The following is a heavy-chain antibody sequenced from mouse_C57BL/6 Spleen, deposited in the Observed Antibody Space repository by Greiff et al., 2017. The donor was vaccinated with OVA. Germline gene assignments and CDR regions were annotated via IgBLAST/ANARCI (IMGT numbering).Heavy chain of an antibody. CDR3: ARGGGYYGYFDV. V-gene: IGHV5-17*01. J-gene: IGHJ1*03. CDR1: GFTFSDYG. Sequence: EVMLVESGGGLVKPGGSLKLSCAASGFTFSDYGMHWVRQAPEKGLEWVAYISSGSSTIYYADTVKGRFTISRDNAKNTLFLQMTSLRSEDTAMYYCARGGGYYGYFDVWGTGTTVTVSS. D-gene: IGHD2-2*01. CDR2: ISSGSSTI.